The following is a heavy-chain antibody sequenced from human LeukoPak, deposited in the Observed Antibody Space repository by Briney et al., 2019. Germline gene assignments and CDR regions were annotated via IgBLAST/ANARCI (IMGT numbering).Heavy chain of an antibody. Sequence: GGSLRLSCAASGFTFSNYGMHWVRQAPGRGLEWVAVISYDGSNKDFGDSVRGRFTISRDNSKSTVYLEMNSLRAEDTALYYCAKERRSSSWYFDSWGQGILVTVSS. J-gene: IGHJ4*02. CDR1: GFTFSNYG. CDR2: ISYDGSNK. V-gene: IGHV3-30*18. CDR3: AKERRSSSWYFDS. D-gene: IGHD6-13*01.